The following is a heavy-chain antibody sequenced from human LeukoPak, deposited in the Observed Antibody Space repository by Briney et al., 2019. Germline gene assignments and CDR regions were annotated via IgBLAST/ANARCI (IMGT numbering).Heavy chain of an antibody. Sequence: ASVKVSCKASGYTFTVNGISWMRQAPGQGLERLGWISANSGDTNYAEQFQGRLTLATDTSTSTAYMELRSLRDDDTAVYYCARESTVTTGGAFDIWGQGTMVTVSS. J-gene: IGHJ3*02. CDR3: ARESTVTTGGAFDI. CDR1: GYTFTVNG. D-gene: IGHD4-17*01. CDR2: ISANSGDT. V-gene: IGHV1-18*01.